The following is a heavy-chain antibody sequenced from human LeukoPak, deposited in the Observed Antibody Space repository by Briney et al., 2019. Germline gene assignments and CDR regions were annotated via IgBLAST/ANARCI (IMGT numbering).Heavy chain of an antibody. J-gene: IGHJ3*02. Sequence: GSLRLSCAASGFTFSDYYMSWIRQAPGKGLEWVSYISSSGSTIYYADSVKGRFTISRDNAKNSLYLQMNSLRAEDTAVYYCATQRHYYDSSGYYLGSSYAFDIWGQGTMVTVSS. D-gene: IGHD3-22*01. CDR2: ISSSGSTI. CDR3: ATQRHYYDSSGYYLGSSYAFDI. CDR1: GFTFSDYY. V-gene: IGHV3-11*01.